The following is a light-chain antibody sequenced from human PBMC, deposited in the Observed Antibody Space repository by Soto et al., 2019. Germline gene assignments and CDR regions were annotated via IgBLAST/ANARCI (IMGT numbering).Light chain of an antibody. CDR2: GAS. Sequence: EIVMTQSPAILSVSPGGRATLSCRASQSVNINLAWYQQKPGRAPRLLIFGASSRANGIPARFSGSGSGTDFTLTISRLEPEDFAVYYCQQYVSSPRTFGQGTKVDIK. CDR3: QQYVSSPRT. CDR1: QSVNIN. J-gene: IGKJ1*01. V-gene: IGKV3-15*01.